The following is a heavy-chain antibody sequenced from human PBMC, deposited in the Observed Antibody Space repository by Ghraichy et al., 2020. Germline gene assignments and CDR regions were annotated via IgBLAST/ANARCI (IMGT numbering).Heavy chain of an antibody. CDR2: IYTSGNT. J-gene: IGHJ4*02. D-gene: IGHD6-19*01. CDR3: ARGLADGIDF. V-gene: IGHV4-4*07. Sequence: SETLSLTCTVAGDSITGYYWSWIRQSAEKGLEWIGCIYTSGNTRYNASLKSRVIMSIATSTKQFSLKLRSVTAADTAVYYCARGLADGIDFWGQGTLVTVSS. CDR1: GDSITGYY.